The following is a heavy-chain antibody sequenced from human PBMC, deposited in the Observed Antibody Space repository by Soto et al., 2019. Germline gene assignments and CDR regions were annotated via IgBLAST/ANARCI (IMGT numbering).Heavy chain of an antibody. V-gene: IGHV4-30-4*08. D-gene: IGHD4-17*01. J-gene: IGHJ3*02. Sequence: SETLSLTCSVSGGSISSADYYWSWIRQPPGKGLEWIGYSYYTGSSFYNPSLKGRVTISVDTSKNQFSLNLSSVTAADTAVYYCVREPAGPSMVTTTDHDAFEIWGHGTMVTVAS. CDR2: SYYTGSS. CDR3: VREPAGPSMVTTTDHDAFEI. CDR1: GGSISSADYY.